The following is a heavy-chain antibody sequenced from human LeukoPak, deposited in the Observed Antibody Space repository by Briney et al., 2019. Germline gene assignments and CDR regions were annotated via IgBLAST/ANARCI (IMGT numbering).Heavy chain of an antibody. Sequence: PETLSLTCTVSGDSISSSYWGWIRQPAGKGLEWIGRIHTSGSTYYSPSLKSRVTMSVDTSTNQFSLKLSSVTAAGTAMYYCARVRLGRGLDYWGQGTLVTVSS. CDR1: GDSISSSY. D-gene: IGHD6-19*01. V-gene: IGHV4-4*07. CDR3: ARVRLGRGLDY. J-gene: IGHJ4*02. CDR2: IHTSGST.